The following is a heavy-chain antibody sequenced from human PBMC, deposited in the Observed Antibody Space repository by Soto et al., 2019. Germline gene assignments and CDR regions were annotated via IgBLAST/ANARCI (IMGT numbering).Heavy chain of an antibody. V-gene: IGHV3-23*01. CDR1: GFTFSSYA. CDR3: AKDAKATYYYDSSGYPEDY. Sequence: EVQLLESGGGLVQPGGSLRLSCAASGFTFSSYAMSWVRQAPGKGLEWVSAISGSGGSTYYADSVKGRFTISRDNSKNTLYLQMNSLRAADTAVYYCAKDAKATYYYDSSGYPEDYWGQGTLVTVSS. D-gene: IGHD3-22*01. CDR2: ISGSGGST. J-gene: IGHJ4*02.